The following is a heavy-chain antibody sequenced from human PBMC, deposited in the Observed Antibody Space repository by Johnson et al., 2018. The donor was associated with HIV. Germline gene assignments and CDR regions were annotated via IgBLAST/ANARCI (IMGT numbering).Heavy chain of an antibody. CDR1: GFTVSSNY. CDR3: ARDQGLIVTDAFDI. D-gene: IGHD1-26*01. J-gene: IGHJ3*02. V-gene: IGHV3-66*01. Sequence: VQLVESGGGLVQPGRSLKLSCAGSGFTVSSNYMSWVRQASGKGLEWVSVVYNSGPTYYADSVKGRFTISRDNSKNTLYLQMNSLRAEDTAVYYCARDQGLIVTDAFDIWGQGTMVTVSS. CDR2: VYNSGPT.